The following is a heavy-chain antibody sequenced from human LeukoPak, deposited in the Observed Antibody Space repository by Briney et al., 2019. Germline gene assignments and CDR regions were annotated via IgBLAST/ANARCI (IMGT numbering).Heavy chain of an antibody. CDR3: ARDRGYKSFDY. D-gene: IGHD3-10*01. CDR2: IDSSSRYI. CDR1: GFTFSSYN. Sequence: GGSLRLSCAASGFTFSSYNMDWVRQAPGKGLEWVSFIDSSSRYIYQADSVKGRFTISRDNAKSSVFLQMNSLRAEDAAVYYCARDRGYKSFDYWGQGALVTVSS. J-gene: IGHJ4*02. V-gene: IGHV3-21*01.